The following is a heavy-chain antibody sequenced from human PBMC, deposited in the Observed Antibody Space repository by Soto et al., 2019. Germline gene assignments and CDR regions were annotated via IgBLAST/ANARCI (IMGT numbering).Heavy chain of an antibody. J-gene: IGHJ2*01. CDR2: MNPNSGKA. V-gene: IGHV1-8*01. D-gene: IGHD2-21*01. Sequence: QVQLVQSGAEVKKPGASVKVSCKASGYTFTSYDINWVRQAAGQGLEWIGWMNPNSGKAVYAQKFQGRVTMAGNTSKRTAYMELSSLISDDTAVYFCARGLVVESATYWYFDLWGRGSLVTVSS. CDR1: GYTFTSYD. CDR3: ARGLVVESATYWYFDL.